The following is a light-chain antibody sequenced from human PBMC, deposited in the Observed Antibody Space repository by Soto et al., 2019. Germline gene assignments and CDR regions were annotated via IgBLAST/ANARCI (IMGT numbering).Light chain of an antibody. CDR3: SSYAGTDNFYV. V-gene: IGLV2-8*01. J-gene: IGLJ1*01. CDR2: DVT. Sequence: ALTQPASGSGAPGQLVTISCTGTSSDVGGYNYVSWYQQHPGKAPKLMIYDVTKRPSGVPDRFSGSKSASTASLTVSGLQAEDEADYYCSSYAGTDNFYVFGTGTKVTVL. CDR1: SSDVGGYNY.